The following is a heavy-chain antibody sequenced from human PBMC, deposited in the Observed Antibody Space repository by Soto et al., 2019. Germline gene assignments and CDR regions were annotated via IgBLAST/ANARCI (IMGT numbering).Heavy chain of an antibody. CDR2: IIPIFGTA. V-gene: IGHV1-69*13. J-gene: IGHJ4*02. CDR1: GGTFSSYA. D-gene: IGHD5-18*01. CDR3: ARGGETEYSYGSYYFDY. Sequence: SVKVSCKASGGTFSSYAISWVRQAPGQGLEWMGGIIPIFGTANYAQKFQGRVTITADESTSTAYMELSSLRSEDTAVYYCARGGETEYSYGSYYFDYWGQGTLVTVSS.